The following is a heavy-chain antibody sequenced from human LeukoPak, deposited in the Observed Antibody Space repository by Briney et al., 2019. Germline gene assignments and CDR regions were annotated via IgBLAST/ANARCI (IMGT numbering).Heavy chain of an antibody. Sequence: ASVKVSCKAPGYTFTGYYMHWVRQAPGQGLEWMGRINPNSGGTNYAQKFQGRVTMTRDTSISTAYMELSRPRSDDTAVYYCARVPSFQLGYCSGGSCYPFDYWGQGTLVTVSS. CDR2: INPNSGGT. J-gene: IGHJ4*02. V-gene: IGHV1-2*06. CDR3: ARVPSFQLGYCSGGSCYPFDY. CDR1: GYTFTGYY. D-gene: IGHD2-15*01.